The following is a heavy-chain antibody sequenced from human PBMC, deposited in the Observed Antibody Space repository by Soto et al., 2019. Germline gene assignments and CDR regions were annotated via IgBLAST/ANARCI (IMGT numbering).Heavy chain of an antibody. CDR2: IWYDGSNK. CDR3: AKAARIAARLGYFDY. Sequence: SLRLSCAASGFTFSSYGMHWVRQAPGKGLEWVAVIWYDGSNKYYADSVKGRFTISRDNSKNTLYLQMNSLRAEDTAVYYCAKAARIAARLGYFDYWGQGTLVTVSS. D-gene: IGHD6-6*01. V-gene: IGHV3-33*06. J-gene: IGHJ4*02. CDR1: GFTFSSYG.